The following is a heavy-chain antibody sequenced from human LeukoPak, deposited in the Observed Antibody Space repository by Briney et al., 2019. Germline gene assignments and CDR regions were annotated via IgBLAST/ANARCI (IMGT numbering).Heavy chain of an antibody. V-gene: IGHV4-34*01. CDR3: ARGLNDSWTGENY. Sequence: PSETLSLTCAVDDGAFSGYYWSWIRQPPGKGLEWIGDINHSGSTNYNPSLKSRVTISLDTSKSQFSLKVRYVTAADTAVYYCARGLNDSWTGENYWGQGTLVTVSS. CDR1: DGAFSGYY. CDR2: INHSGST. D-gene: IGHD3-3*01. J-gene: IGHJ4*02.